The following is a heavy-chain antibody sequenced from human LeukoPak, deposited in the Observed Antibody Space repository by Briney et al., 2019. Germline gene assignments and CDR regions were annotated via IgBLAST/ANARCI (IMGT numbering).Heavy chain of an antibody. J-gene: IGHJ4*02. Sequence: GASVKVSCKASGYTFTSYDINWVRQATGQGLEWMGWMNPNSGNTGYAQKFQGRVTITRNTSISTAYMELSSLRSEDTAVYYCATYTERGWVGAHDYWGQGTLVTVSS. V-gene: IGHV1-8*03. CDR3: ATYTERGWVGAHDY. CDR2: MNPNSGNT. CDR1: GYTFTSYD. D-gene: IGHD1-26*01.